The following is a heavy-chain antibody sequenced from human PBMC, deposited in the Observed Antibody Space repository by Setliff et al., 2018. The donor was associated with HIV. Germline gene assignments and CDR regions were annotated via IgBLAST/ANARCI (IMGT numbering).Heavy chain of an antibody. CDR2: ITATGGST. CDR1: GFNFGEYA. CDR3: ARDPRAAAAINWFDP. J-gene: IGHJ5*02. D-gene: IGHD6-13*01. V-gene: IGHV3-23*01. Sequence: LSLSCSASGFNFGEYALSWVRQAPGKGLEWISAITATGGSTYYSDSVKGRFTISRDNSKNMLYLQMNSLRAEDTAVYYCARDPRAAAAINWFDPWGQGTQVTVSS.